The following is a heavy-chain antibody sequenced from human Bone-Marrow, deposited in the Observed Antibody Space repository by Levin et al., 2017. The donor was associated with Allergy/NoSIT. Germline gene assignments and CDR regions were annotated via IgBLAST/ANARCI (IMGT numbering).Heavy chain of an antibody. Sequence: AGGSLRLSCAASGFTVSSNYLSWVRQSPGKGLEWVSVIYSGGSTYYADSVKGRFTISRDNSKNTLYLQMSSLRGEDTAVYYCARDIGYSYGYYFDHWGQGTLVTVSS. CDR3: ARDIGYSYGYYFDH. J-gene: IGHJ4*02. V-gene: IGHV3-53*01. CDR2: IYSGGST. D-gene: IGHD5-18*01. CDR1: GFTVSSNY.